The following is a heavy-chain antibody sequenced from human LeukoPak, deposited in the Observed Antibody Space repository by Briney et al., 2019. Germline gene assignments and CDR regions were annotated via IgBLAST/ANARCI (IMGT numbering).Heavy chain of an antibody. CDR2: ISGSGGST. Sequence: GGSLRLSCAASGFTFSSYAMSWVRQAPGKGLEWVSAISGSGGSTYYADSVKGRFTISRDNSKNTLYLQMNSLRAEDTAVYYCAKDQNYYGSGSYYPWGQGTLVTVSS. CDR3: AKDQNYYGSGSYYP. CDR1: GFTFSSYA. D-gene: IGHD3-10*01. V-gene: IGHV3-23*01. J-gene: IGHJ5*02.